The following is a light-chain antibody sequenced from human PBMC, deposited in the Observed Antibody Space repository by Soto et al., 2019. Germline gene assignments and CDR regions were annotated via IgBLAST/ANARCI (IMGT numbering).Light chain of an antibody. V-gene: IGKV3-20*01. CDR2: GAS. J-gene: IGKJ4*01. Sequence: EIVLTQSTGTLSLSPGDRATLSCRASQSVSSNYLAWYQQKPGQAPRLLIYGASSRATGIPARFSGSGSGTDFTLTISRLEPEDFAVYYCQQYDTSPPLTVGGGTKVESK. CDR3: QQYDTSPPLT. CDR1: QSVSSNY.